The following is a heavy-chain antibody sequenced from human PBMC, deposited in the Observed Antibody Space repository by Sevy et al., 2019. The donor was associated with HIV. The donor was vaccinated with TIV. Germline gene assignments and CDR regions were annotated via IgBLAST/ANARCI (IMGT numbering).Heavy chain of an antibody. CDR2: ISYDGSNK. D-gene: IGHD2-8*01. CDR1: GFTFSSYA. J-gene: IGHJ4*02. CDR3: ARDIVVVPAADPGYCTNGVCYLFDY. V-gene: IGHV3-30-3*01. Sequence: GGSLRLSCAASGFTFSSYAMHWVRQAPGKGLEWVAVISYDGSNKYYADSVKGRFTFSRDNSKNTLYLQMNSLRAEDTAVYYCARDIVVVPAADPGYCTNGVCYLFDYWGQGTLVTVSS.